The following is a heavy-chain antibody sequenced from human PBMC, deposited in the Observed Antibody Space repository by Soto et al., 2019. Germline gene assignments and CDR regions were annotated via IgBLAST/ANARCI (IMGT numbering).Heavy chain of an antibody. Sequence: QVQLVESGGGVVQPGRSLRLSCAASGFTFSNYGMHWVRQAPGKGLEWVAVILNGGSNRYHADSVKDRFTISRDNSKNMLYLQMNSLRAEDTAVYYCARDDEYSGNGMDVWGQGTTVTVS. V-gene: IGHV3-33*01. CDR2: ILNGGSNR. D-gene: IGHD3-10*01. J-gene: IGHJ6*02. CDR3: ARDDEYSGNGMDV. CDR1: GFTFSNYG.